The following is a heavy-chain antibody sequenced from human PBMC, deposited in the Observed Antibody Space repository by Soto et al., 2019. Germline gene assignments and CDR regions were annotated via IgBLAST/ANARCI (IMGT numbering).Heavy chain of an antibody. Sequence: GESLKISCKGSGYSFTSYWIGWVRQMPGKGLEWMGIIYPGDSDTRYSPSFQGQVTISADKSITTAYLQWSSLKASDTAMYYCARTSAAGKYYYGMDVWGQGTTVTVSS. J-gene: IGHJ6*02. CDR1: GYSFTSYW. V-gene: IGHV5-51*01. CDR3: ARTSAAGKYYYGMDV. CDR2: IYPGDSDT. D-gene: IGHD6-13*01.